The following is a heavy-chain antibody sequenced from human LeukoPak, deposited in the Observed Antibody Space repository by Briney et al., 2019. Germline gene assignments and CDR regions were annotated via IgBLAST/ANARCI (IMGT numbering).Heavy chain of an antibody. CDR3: ARIPLYYYDSSGYSPIFDY. D-gene: IGHD3-22*01. CDR2: INPSSGGT. V-gene: IGHV1-2*02. Sequence: ASVKVSCKASGYTFTGYYMHWVRQAPGQGLEWMGWINPSSGGTNYAQKFQGRVTMTRDTSISTAYMELSRLRSDDTAVYYCARIPLYYYDSSGYSPIFDYWGQGTLVTVSS. J-gene: IGHJ4*02. CDR1: GYTFTGYY.